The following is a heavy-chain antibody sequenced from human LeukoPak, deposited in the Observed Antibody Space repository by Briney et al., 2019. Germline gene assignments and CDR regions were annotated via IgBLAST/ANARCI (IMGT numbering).Heavy chain of an antibody. Sequence: SVKVSCKASGGTFSSYAINWVRQAPGQGLEWMGGIIPIFGTANYAQKFQGRVTITTDESTSTAYMELSSLRSEDTAVYYCARGVVPAHRYYFDYWGQGTLVTVSS. J-gene: IGHJ4*02. D-gene: IGHD2-2*01. CDR3: ARGVVPAHRYYFDY. CDR1: GGTFSSYA. CDR2: IIPIFGTA. V-gene: IGHV1-69*05.